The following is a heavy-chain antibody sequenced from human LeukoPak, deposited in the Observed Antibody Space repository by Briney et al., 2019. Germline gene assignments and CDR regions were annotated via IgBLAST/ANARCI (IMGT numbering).Heavy chain of an antibody. J-gene: IGHJ4*02. D-gene: IGHD3-22*01. CDR1: GGSISSSSYY. V-gene: IGHV4-39*07. CDR3: ARTPRLLMFDY. Sequence: SGPTLVRPSETLSLTCTVSGGSISSSSYYWGWIRQPPGKGLEWIGEINHSGGTNYNPSLKSRVTISVDTSKNQFSLKLSSVTAADTAVYYCARTPRLLMFDYWGQGTLVTVSS. CDR2: INHSGGT.